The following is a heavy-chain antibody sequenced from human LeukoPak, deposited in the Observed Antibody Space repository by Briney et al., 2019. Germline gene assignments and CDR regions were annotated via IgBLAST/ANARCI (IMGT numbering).Heavy chain of an antibody. Sequence: PSETLSLTCTVPGGSISSSSYYWGWIRQPPGKGLEWIGSIYYSGSTYYNPSLKSRVTISVDTSKNQFSLKLSSVTAADTAVYYCARVGDLRYYYYMDVWGKGTTVTVSS. CDR2: IYYSGST. J-gene: IGHJ6*03. D-gene: IGHD3-10*01. CDR3: ARVGDLRYYYYMDV. CDR1: GGSISSSSYY. V-gene: IGHV4-39*07.